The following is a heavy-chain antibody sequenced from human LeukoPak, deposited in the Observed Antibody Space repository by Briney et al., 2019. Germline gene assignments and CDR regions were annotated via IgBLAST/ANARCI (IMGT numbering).Heavy chain of an antibody. Sequence: GGSLRLTCTASGSTFSSYGMSWLRQAPGKGLERVSPISGSGGSTYYVDSVKGRFTISRDNPKNTLYLQMNSLRAEDTAVYYCAKDPEVTMIGFDYWGQGTLVTVSS. V-gene: IGHV3-23*01. J-gene: IGHJ4*02. CDR2: ISGSGGST. CDR3: AKDPEVTMIGFDY. CDR1: GSTFSSYG. D-gene: IGHD3-22*01.